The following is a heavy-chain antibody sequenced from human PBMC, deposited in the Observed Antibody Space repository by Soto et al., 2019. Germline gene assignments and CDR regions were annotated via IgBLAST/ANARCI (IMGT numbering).Heavy chain of an antibody. D-gene: IGHD6-19*01. CDR2: IYHSGST. CDR1: GGAISSSNW. V-gene: IGHV4-4*02. Sequence: PSETLSLTCAVSGGAISSSNWWSWVRQPPGKGLEWIGEIYHSGSTNYNPSLKSRVTISVDKSKNQFSLKLSSVTAADTAVYYCARAFRGWYDIVYYFDYWGQGTLVTVSS. J-gene: IGHJ4*02. CDR3: ARAFRGWYDIVYYFDY.